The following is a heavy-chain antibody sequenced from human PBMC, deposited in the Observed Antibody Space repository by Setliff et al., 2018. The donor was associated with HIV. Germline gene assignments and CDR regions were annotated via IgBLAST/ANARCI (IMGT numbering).Heavy chain of an antibody. CDR2: INTETGNP. V-gene: IGHV7-4-1*02. Sequence: ASVKVSCKASGYTFSQYALHWVRQAPGQRLEWMGWINTETGNPMYAQGFKGRFVFSLDTSVSTAYLQISTLKTEDTAIYYCARVGSYWSTFDYWGQGALVTVSS. J-gene: IGHJ4*02. D-gene: IGHD1-26*01. CDR3: ARVGSYWSTFDY. CDR1: GYTFSQYA.